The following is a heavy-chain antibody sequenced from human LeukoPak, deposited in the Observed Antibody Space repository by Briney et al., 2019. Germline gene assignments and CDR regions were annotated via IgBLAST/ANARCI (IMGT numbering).Heavy chain of an antibody. V-gene: IGHV1-3*01. CDR2: VNAGNGNT. J-gene: IGHJ4*02. CDR3: ARKAWELPFDY. Sequence: ASVKVSCKASGYTFTSYGISWVRQAPGQGLEWMGWVNAGNGNTKYSQKFQGRVTITRDTSASTAYMELSSLRSEDTAVYYCARKAWELPFDYWGQGTLVTVSS. CDR1: GYTFTSYG. D-gene: IGHD1-26*01.